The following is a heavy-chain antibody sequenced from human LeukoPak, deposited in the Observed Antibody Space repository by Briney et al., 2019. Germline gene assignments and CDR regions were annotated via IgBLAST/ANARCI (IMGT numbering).Heavy chain of an antibody. Sequence: GGSLRLSCAASGFTFSSYAISWVRQAPGQGLEWMGGIIPIFGTANYAQKFQGRVTITADESTSTAYMELSSLRSEDTAVYYCARIDYGGNGNFDYWGQGTLVTVSS. D-gene: IGHD4-23*01. V-gene: IGHV1-69*01. CDR1: GFTFSSYA. J-gene: IGHJ4*02. CDR3: ARIDYGGNGNFDY. CDR2: IIPIFGTA.